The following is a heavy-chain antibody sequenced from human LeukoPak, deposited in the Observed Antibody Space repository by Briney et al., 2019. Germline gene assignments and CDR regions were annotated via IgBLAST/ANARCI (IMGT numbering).Heavy chain of an antibody. CDR1: GYTFTGYY. V-gene: IGHV1-2*02. Sequence: ASVKVSCKASGYTFTGYYLHWVRQAPGQGLEWMGWINPNSGGSNYAQKFQGRVTMTRDTSISTAYMELSRLRSDDTAVYYCARDPGDYGGNRFDYWGQGTLVTISS. CDR3: ARDPGDYGGNRFDY. CDR2: INPNSGGS. D-gene: IGHD4-23*01. J-gene: IGHJ4*02.